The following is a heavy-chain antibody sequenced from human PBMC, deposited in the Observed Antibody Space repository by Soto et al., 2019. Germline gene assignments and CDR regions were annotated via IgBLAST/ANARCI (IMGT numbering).Heavy chain of an antibody. D-gene: IGHD3-10*01. CDR3: TRGPRPISTGTGAY. Sequence: SLRLSCAASGFIFKMYWMHWVRQSPGKGLVWISRIYNDGTYSDYADSVRGRFTISRDNVNDTLYLQMNNLIAEDSGLYYCTRGPRPISTGTGAYWGQGTQVTVSS. J-gene: IGHJ4*02. V-gene: IGHV3-74*01. CDR2: IYNDGTYS. CDR1: GFIFKMYW.